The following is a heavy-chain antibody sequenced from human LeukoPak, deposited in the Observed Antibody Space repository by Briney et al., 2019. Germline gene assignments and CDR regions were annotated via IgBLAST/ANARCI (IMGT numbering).Heavy chain of an antibody. CDR3: ARMSSSCDY. CDR2: IKPDGSEK. Sequence: GGSLRLSCVASGFTFSSHHMNWVRQTPGKGLESVATIKPDGSEKYYVDSVKGRFTISRDNVKSSLYLQMNSLRAEDTGVYFCARMSSSCDYWGQGTLVTVSS. V-gene: IGHV3-7*01. CDR1: GFTFSSHH. D-gene: IGHD2-2*01. J-gene: IGHJ4*02.